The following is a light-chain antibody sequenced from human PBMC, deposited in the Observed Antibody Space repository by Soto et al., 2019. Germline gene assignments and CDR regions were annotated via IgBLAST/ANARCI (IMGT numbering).Light chain of an antibody. V-gene: IGKV3-15*01. CDR3: QQYNDWWT. J-gene: IGKJ1*01. Sequence: EIVMTQSPATLSVSAGERATLSCRASQSVRSSLAWYQQKPGQAPRLLIYGASTRATGFPARFSGSGSGTEFTLTISSLQSEDFAVYYCQQYNDWWTVGQGTKVDIK. CDR2: GAS. CDR1: QSVRSS.